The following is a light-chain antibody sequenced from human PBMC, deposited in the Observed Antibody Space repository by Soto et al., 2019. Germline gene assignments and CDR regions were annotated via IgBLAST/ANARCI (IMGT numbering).Light chain of an antibody. J-gene: IGLJ2*01. CDR3: ASKTTSSTVL. Sequence: QSVLTQPRSVSGSPGQSVTISCTGTSSDVGAYDHVSWHQQRPGRAPKVLIYDVRIRPSEVSNRFSGSKSGDTASLTISGLQAEDEAIYYCASKTTSSTVLFGGGTKLTVL. CDR1: SSDVGAYDH. CDR2: DVR. V-gene: IGLV2-14*03.